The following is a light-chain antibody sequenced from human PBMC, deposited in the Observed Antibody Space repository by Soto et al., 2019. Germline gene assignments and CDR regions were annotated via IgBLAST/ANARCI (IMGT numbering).Light chain of an antibody. Sequence: QSVLTQPRSVSGSPGQSVTISCTGTSSDVGGYNYVSWYQQHPGKAPKLMIYDVSKRPSGVPDRFSGSKSGNTASLTISGLQAEDEAGYYCCSYAGSYTFHVVFGGGTKLTVL. CDR2: DVS. CDR1: SSDVGGYNY. CDR3: CSYAGSYTFHVV. V-gene: IGLV2-11*01. J-gene: IGLJ2*01.